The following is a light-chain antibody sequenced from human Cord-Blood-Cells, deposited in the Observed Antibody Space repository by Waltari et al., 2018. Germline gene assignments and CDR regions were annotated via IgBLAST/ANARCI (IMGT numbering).Light chain of an antibody. V-gene: IGKV3-15*01. Sequence: EIVMTQSPANLSVSPGERATLSCRASQSVSSNLAWYQQKPVQAPRPLIYGASTSATGIPARFSGSGSGTEFTLTISSLQSEDCAVYYCQQYNNWPRTFGQGTKVEIK. CDR3: QQYNNWPRT. J-gene: IGKJ1*01. CDR2: GAS. CDR1: QSVSSN.